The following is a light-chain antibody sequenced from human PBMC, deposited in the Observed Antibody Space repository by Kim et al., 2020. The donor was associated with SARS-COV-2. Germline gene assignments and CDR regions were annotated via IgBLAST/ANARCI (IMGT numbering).Light chain of an antibody. V-gene: IGKV3D-15*01. Sequence: TQSPVTLSVSPGESATLTCRASQPVNTNLAWYRQKPGQAPSLVFFGASTRGTGVPVRFRGSGSETEFTLNISDVQAEDFGIYYCQQYNNWPLTFGGGTKVDIK. CDR3: QQYNNWPLT. CDR1: QPVNTN. J-gene: IGKJ4*01. CDR2: GAS.